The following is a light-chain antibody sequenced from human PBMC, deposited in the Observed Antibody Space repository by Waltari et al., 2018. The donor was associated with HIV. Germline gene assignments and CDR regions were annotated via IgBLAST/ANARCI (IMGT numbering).Light chain of an antibody. CDR3: QQYNNWPPAYT. J-gene: IGKJ2*01. CDR1: QSVDDH. V-gene: IGKV3-15*01. CDR2: GAS. Sequence: EIVMTQSPATLSVSPGERATLSCRASQSVDDHLAWYQHKPGHAPRLLIYGASTRATGIPARFSGSGSGTDFTLTINSLQSEDFAVYYCQQYNNWPPAYTFGQGTKLEIK.